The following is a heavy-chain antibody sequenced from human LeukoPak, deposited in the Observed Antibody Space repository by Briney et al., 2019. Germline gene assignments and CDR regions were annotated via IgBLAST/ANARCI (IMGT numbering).Heavy chain of an antibody. CDR2: INPNSGGT. D-gene: IGHD3-3*01. CDR3: ARSALGFWSGAPEYMDV. Sequence: ASVKVSCKASGYTFTGYYMHWVRQAPGQGLEWMGWINPNSGGTNYAQKFQGRVTMTRDTSISTAYMELSRLRSDDTAVYYCARSALGFWSGAPEYMDVWGKGTTATVSS. CDR1: GYTFTGYY. V-gene: IGHV1-2*02. J-gene: IGHJ6*03.